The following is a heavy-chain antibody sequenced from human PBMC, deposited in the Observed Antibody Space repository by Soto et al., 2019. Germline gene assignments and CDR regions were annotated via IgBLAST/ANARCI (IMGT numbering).Heavy chain of an antibody. CDR1: GVTFRTYA. J-gene: IGHJ4*02. CDR2: ISCEGDST. CDR3: AKDGKEWELLLYFDY. D-gene: IGHD1-26*01. V-gene: IGHV3-23*01. Sequence: GGSLRLSCAASGVTFRTYAMSWVRQAPGKGLEWVSVISCEGDSTYYADSVKGRFTISRDNSKNTLYLQMNSLRAEDTAVYYCAKDGKEWELLLYFDYWGQGTLVTVSS.